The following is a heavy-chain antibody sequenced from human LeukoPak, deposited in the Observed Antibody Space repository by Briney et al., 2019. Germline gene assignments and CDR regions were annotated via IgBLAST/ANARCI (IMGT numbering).Heavy chain of an antibody. CDR3: ARRRVGLRYFDWPNDAFDI. V-gene: IGHV1-2*02. D-gene: IGHD3-9*01. Sequence: VASVKVSCKASGYTFTGYYMHSVRQAPGQGLEWMGWINPNSGGTNYAQKFQGRVTMTRDTSISTAYMELSRLRSDDTAVYYCARRRVGLRYFDWPNDAFDIWGQGTMVTVSS. CDR1: GYTFTGYY. CDR2: INPNSGGT. J-gene: IGHJ3*02.